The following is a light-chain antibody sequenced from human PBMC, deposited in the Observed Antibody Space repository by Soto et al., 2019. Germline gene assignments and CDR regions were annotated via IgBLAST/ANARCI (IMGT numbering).Light chain of an antibody. CDR3: EQVGT. V-gene: IGKV1-5*03. CDR2: KAS. Sequence: DIQMTQSPSTLSASVGHRLTITCRASQSISSWLACYQQKPGKAPKLPIYKASSLESGVPSRFTGSGSVAYCAGNISSLQGDDFADYYWEQVGTGGQGTEADIQ. CDR1: QSISSW. J-gene: IGKJ1*01.